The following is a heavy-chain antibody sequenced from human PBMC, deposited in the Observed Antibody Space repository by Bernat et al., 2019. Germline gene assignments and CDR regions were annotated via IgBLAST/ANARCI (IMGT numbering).Heavy chain of an antibody. CDR2: INPIFGTA. CDR1: GYTFTGYY. J-gene: IGHJ4*02. Sequence: QVQLVQSGAEVKKPGASVKVSCKASGYTFTGYYMHWVRQAPGQGLEWMGWINPIFGTANYAQKFQGRVTITADESTSTAYMELSSLRSEDTAVYYCSFWSGYYGGDYWGQGTLVTVSS. D-gene: IGHD3-3*01. CDR3: SFWSGYYGGDY. V-gene: IGHV1-69*01.